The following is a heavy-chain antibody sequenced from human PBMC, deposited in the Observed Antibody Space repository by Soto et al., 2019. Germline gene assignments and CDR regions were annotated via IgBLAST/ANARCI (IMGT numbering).Heavy chain of an antibody. CDR1: GVTVSSNY. J-gene: IGHJ4*02. CDR2: IYSGGST. CDR3: ARHGYNYGGGYFDY. D-gene: IGHD5-18*01. V-gene: IGHV3-66*04. Sequence: EVQLVESGGGLVQPGGSLRLSCAASGVTVSSNYMSWVRQAPGKGLEWVSVIYSGGSTYYADSEKGRFTISRDNSKNTLYLQMNSLRAEDTAVYYCARHGYNYGGGYFDYWGQGTLVTVSS.